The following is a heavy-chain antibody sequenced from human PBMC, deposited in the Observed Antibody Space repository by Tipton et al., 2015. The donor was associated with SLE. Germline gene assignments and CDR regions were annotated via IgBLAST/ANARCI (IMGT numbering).Heavy chain of an antibody. CDR3: ARLSVEDSAWYFFDY. CDR2: IYHSGRT. J-gene: IGHJ4*02. CDR1: GESFSGAYY. D-gene: IGHD6-19*01. V-gene: IGHV4-34*01. Sequence: GLVKPSETLSLTCAVYGESFSGAYYWTWIRQSPGKGLEWIGEIYHSGRTNYNASLKSRLTISLDTSKNQFSLKLTSVTAADTAVYFCARLSVEDSAWYFFDYWGQGTLVTVSS.